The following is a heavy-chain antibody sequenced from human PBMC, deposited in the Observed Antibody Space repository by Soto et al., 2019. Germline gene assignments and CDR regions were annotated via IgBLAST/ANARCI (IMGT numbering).Heavy chain of an antibody. CDR2: IWYDGSNK. V-gene: IGHV3-33*01. CDR1: GFTFSSYG. D-gene: IGHD1-7*01. J-gene: IGHJ6*02. Sequence: GGSLRLSCAASGFTFSSYGMHWVRQAPGKGLEWVAVIWYDGSNKYYADSVKGRFTISRDNSKNTLYLQMNSLRAEDTAVYYCARDFGWNYDYYYYGMDVWGQGTTVTVSS. CDR3: ARDFGWNYDYYYYGMDV.